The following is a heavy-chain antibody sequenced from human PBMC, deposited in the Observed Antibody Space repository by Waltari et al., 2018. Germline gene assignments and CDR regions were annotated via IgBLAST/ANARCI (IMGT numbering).Heavy chain of an antibody. V-gene: IGHV3-23*01. CDR3: AKVIVGATHYFDY. D-gene: IGHD1-26*01. CDR1: GFTFSSYA. J-gene: IGHJ4*02. CDR2: ISVSGGST. Sequence: EVQLLESGGGLVQPGGSLRLSCAASGFTFSSYAMSWVRQAPGKGLEWVSAISVSGGSTYYADSVKGRFTISRDNSKNTLYLQMNSLRAEDTAVYYCAKVIVGATHYFDYWGQGTLVTVSS.